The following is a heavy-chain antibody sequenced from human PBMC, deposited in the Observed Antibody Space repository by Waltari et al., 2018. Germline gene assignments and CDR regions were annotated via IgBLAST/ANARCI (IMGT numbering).Heavy chain of an antibody. D-gene: IGHD3-3*01. J-gene: IGHJ4*02. V-gene: IGHV4-4*02. CDR2: IYRRGST. Sequence: QVQLQESGPGLVKPSGTLSLTCAVSGGSISSGNWWSWVRQPPGKGLECIGEIYRRGSTRYNPSLKSRVAISVDKSKTQFSLKLSSVTAAATAVYYCARGKRPDYDFWSGYGLFDYWGQGTLVTVSS. CDR3: ARGKRPDYDFWSGYGLFDY. CDR1: GGSISSGNW.